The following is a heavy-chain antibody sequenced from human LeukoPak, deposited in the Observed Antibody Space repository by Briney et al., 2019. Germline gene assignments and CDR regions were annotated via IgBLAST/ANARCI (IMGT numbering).Heavy chain of an antibody. CDR2: ILLIFGTG. D-gene: IGHD1-7*01. J-gene: IGHJ3*02. CDR1: GGTFGSHA. Sequence: GASVKVSCKATGGTFGSHALTWVRQAPGQGLEWMGGILLIFGTGNYAQKFQGRVTMTTDKSTSTAYMELSSLRSEDTAVYYCARIDSAGTTDIWGQGTMVTVSS. CDR3: ARIDSAGTTDI. V-gene: IGHV1-69*05.